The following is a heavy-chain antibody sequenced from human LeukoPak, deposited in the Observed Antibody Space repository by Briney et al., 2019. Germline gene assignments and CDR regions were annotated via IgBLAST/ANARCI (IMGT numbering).Heavy chain of an antibody. CDR1: GFTFSSYE. J-gene: IGHJ4*02. CDR2: INQDGSLT. V-gene: IGHV3-7*04. D-gene: IGHD6-6*01. CDR3: ARGVYSSSDRYFDY. Sequence: PGGSLRLSCAASGFTFSSYEMNWVRQAPGKGLEWVANINQDGSLTYYMDSVKGRFTISRDNAKNSLYLQMNSLRAEDTAVYYCARGVYSSSDRYFDYWGQGTLVTVSS.